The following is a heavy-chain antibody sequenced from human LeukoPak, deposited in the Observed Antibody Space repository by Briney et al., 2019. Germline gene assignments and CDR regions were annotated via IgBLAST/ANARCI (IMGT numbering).Heavy chain of an antibody. Sequence: GGSLRLSCAASGFTFSSYAMSWVRQAPGKGREWVSAISGSGGSTYYADSVKGRFTISRDNSKNTLYLQMNSLRAEDTAVYYCAKVDEWFGESRWGQGTMVTVSS. CDR2: ISGSGGST. V-gene: IGHV3-23*01. CDR3: AKVDEWFGESR. D-gene: IGHD3-10*01. J-gene: IGHJ3*01. CDR1: GFTFSSYA.